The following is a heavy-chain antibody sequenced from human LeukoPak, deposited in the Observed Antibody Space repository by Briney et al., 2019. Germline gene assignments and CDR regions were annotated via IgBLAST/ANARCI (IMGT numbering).Heavy chain of an antibody. CDR3: ARNSPYYSYMDV. CDR1: GYTFRDYY. V-gene: IGHV1-2*02. J-gene: IGHJ6*03. CDR2: INPYSGDT. Sequence: ASVKVSCKASGYTFRDYYIHWVRQAPGQGLEWMGWINPYSGDTNSAQKFQGRVTMTRDTPTTTAYMELRRLRSDDTAVYYCARNSPYYSYMDVWGKGTTVTVPS. D-gene: IGHD2-21*01.